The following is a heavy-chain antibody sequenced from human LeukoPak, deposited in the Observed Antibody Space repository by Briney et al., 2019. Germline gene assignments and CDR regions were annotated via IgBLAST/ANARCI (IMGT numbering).Heavy chain of an antibody. CDR1: GFTVNSNY. D-gene: IGHD1-26*01. CDR3: ARPSGSYWYFDL. J-gene: IGHJ2*01. V-gene: IGHV3-66*04. Sequence: GGSLRLSCAASGFTVNSNYLTWVRQAPGRGLEWVSVIYSGGGTYYADSVKGRFTISRDNSKNTVYLQMNSLTAEDTAVYYCARPSGSYWYFDLWGRGTLVTVSS. CDR2: IYSGGGT.